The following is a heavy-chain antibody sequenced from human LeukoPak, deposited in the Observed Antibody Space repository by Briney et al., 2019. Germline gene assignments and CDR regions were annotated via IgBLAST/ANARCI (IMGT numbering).Heavy chain of an antibody. CDR1: GFTFSSYV. Sequence: GGSLRLSCAASGFTFSSYVMSWVRQAPGKGLEWVSTISGSGDSTYYTDSVKGRFAISRDNSKNTLYLQMNSLRAEDTAVYYCAKDRRMTTLTTAYYWGQGTLLTVSS. D-gene: IGHD4-17*01. J-gene: IGHJ4*02. V-gene: IGHV3-23*01. CDR2: ISGSGDST. CDR3: AKDRRMTTLTTAYY.